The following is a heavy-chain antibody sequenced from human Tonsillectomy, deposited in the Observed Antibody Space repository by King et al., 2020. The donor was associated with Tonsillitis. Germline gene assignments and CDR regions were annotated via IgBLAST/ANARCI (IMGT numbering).Heavy chain of an antibody. D-gene: IGHD3-16*01. CDR1: GFNFSSYV. V-gene: IGHV3-33*01. Sequence: VQLVESGGGVVQPGRSLRLSCVASGFNFSSYVIHWVRPAPGKGLEWVTVIWYDGSNKFYAVSVKGRFTISRDKSKNTGSLQMNSLRAEDTALSFCARDSSLGVAGRLDCWGQGTLVTVAS. CDR2: IWYDGSNK. CDR3: ARDSSLGVAGRLDC. J-gene: IGHJ4*02.